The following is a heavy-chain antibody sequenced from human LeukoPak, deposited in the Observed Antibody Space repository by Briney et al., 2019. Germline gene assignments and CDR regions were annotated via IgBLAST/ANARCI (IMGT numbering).Heavy chain of an antibody. J-gene: IGHJ4*02. CDR1: GFTVSSNY. V-gene: IGHV3-53*01. CDR3: AKVGSMVRGVITDPFDY. Sequence: GGSLRLSCAASGFTVSSNYMNWVRQAPGKGLEWVSIIYSGGSTYYADSVKGRFTISRDNSKNTLYLQMNSLRAEDTAVYYCAKVGSMVRGVITDPFDYWGQGTLVTVSS. D-gene: IGHD3-10*01. CDR2: IYSGGST.